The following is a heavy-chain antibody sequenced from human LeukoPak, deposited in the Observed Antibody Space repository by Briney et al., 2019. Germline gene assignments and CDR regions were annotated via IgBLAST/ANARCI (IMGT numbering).Heavy chain of an antibody. CDR1: GFTFSSYS. V-gene: IGHV3-48*04. D-gene: IGHD3-22*01. Sequence: PGGSLRLSCAASGFTFSSYSMNWVRQAPGKGLEWVSYISSSSSTIYYADSVRGRFTISRDNAKNSLYLQMNSLRAEDTAVYYCATYYYDSSGYFHLYYFDYWGQGTLVTVSS. J-gene: IGHJ4*02. CDR3: ATYYYDSSGYFHLYYFDY. CDR2: ISSSSSTI.